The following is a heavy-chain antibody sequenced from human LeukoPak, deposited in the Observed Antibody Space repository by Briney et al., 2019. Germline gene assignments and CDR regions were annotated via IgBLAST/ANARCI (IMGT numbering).Heavy chain of an antibody. CDR3: ARVSVAGLDY. Sequence: SETLSLTCTASGGSISSSSYYWGWIRQPPGKGLEWIGSIYYSGSTYYNPSLKSRVTISVDTSKNQFSLKLSSGTAADTAVYYCARVSVAGLDYWGQGTLVTVSS. J-gene: IGHJ4*02. CDR2: IYYSGST. D-gene: IGHD6-19*01. V-gene: IGHV4-39*01. CDR1: GGSISSSSYY.